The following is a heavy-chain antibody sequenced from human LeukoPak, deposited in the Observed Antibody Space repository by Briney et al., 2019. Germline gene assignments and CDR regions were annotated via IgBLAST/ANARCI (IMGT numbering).Heavy chain of an antibody. CDR3: AKDAVATPQIDH. V-gene: IGHV3-30*18. CDR2: ISYDGSNK. J-gene: IGHJ4*02. D-gene: IGHD2-15*01. CDR1: GFTFSSYG. Sequence: PGRSLRLSCAASGFTFSSYGMHWVRQAPGKGLEWVAVISYDGSNKYYADSLKGRFTISRDNSKNTLYLQMNSLRAEDTAVYYCAKDAVATPQIDHWGQGALVTVSS.